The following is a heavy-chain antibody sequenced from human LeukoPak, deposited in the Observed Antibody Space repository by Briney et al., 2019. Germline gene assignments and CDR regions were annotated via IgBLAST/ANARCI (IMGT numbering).Heavy chain of an antibody. V-gene: IGHV4-34*01. CDR2: INHSGST. Sequence: SETLSLTCAVYGGSFSGYYWSWIRQPPGKGLEWIGEINHSGSTNCNPSLKSRVAISVDTSKNQFSLKLSSVTAADTAVYYCAREVENYYDSSGIDYWGQGTLVTVSS. CDR1: GGSFSGYY. J-gene: IGHJ4*02. D-gene: IGHD3-22*01. CDR3: AREVENYYDSSGIDY.